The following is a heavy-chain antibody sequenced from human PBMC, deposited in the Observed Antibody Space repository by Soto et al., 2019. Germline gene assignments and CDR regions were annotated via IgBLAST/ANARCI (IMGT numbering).Heavy chain of an antibody. CDR2: INHSGST. CDR3: ATNSYSSGWYLYYFDY. CDR1: GGSFSGYY. D-gene: IGHD6-19*01. Sequence: PXGTLSLTCAVYGGSFSGYYWSWIRQPPGKGLEWIGEINHSGSTNYNPSLKSRVTISVDTSKNQFSLKLSSVTAADTAVYYCATNSYSSGWYLYYFDYWGQGTLVTVSS. V-gene: IGHV4-34*01. J-gene: IGHJ4*02.